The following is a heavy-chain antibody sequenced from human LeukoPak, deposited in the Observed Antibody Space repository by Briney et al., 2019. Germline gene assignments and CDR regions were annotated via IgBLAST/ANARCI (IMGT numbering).Heavy chain of an antibody. J-gene: IGHJ3*02. CDR1: GFTVSSNY. Sequence: GGSLRLSCAASGFTVSSNYMSWVRQAPGKGLEWVSVIYSGGSTYYADSVKGRFTISRDNSKNTPYLQMNSLRAEDTAVYYCAGYYNTSGSHAFDIWGQGTMVTVSS. CDR3: AGYYNTSGSHAFDI. V-gene: IGHV3-53*01. D-gene: IGHD3-22*01. CDR2: IYSGGST.